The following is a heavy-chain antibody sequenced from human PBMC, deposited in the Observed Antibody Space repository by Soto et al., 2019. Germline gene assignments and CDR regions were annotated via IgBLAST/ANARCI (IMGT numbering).Heavy chain of an antibody. Sequence: ASVKVSCKASGYTFTSYGISWVRQAPGQGLEWMGWISAYNGNTNYAQKLQGRVTMTTDTSTSTAYMELRSLRSDDTAVYYCARASLLGYCSGGRCNEGGRNSYDYWGKGSLVT. V-gene: IGHV1-18*01. J-gene: IGHJ4*02. CDR1: GYTFTSYG. CDR3: ARASLLGYCSGGRCNEGGRNSYDY. CDR2: ISAYNGNT. D-gene: IGHD2-15*01.